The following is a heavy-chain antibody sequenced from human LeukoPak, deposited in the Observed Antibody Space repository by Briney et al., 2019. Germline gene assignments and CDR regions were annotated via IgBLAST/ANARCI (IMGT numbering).Heavy chain of an antibody. CDR2: IYYSGST. V-gene: IGHV4-39*01. D-gene: IGHD3-9*01. Sequence: SETLSLTCTVSGGSISNSTYYWGWIRQPPGKGLEWVGYIYYSGSTYYNPSLKSRVTISVDTSKNQFSLKLTSMTAADTAMYYCASLRYFLYCFDYWGQGTLVTVSS. J-gene: IGHJ4*02. CDR3: ASLRYFLYCFDY. CDR1: GGSISNSTYY.